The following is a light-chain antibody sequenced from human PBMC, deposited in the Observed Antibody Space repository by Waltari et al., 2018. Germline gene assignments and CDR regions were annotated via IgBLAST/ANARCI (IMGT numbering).Light chain of an antibody. CDR1: SRDVGGYNY. Sequence: QSALTQPASVSGSPGQSITISCTGNSRDVGGYNYVSWYQQHPGKAPKLMIYDVSNRPSGVSNRFSGSKSGNTASLTISGLQAEDEADYYCSSYTSSSTLVFGGGTKLTVL. V-gene: IGLV2-14*03. CDR2: DVS. CDR3: SSYTSSSTLV. J-gene: IGLJ2*01.